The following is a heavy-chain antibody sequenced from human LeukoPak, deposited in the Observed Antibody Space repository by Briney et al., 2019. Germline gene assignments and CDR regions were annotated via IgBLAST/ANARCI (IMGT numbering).Heavy chain of an antibody. CDR2: FDTEDGET. D-gene: IGHD3-10*01. J-gene: IGHJ4*02. Sequence: ASVKVSCKVSGYTPTELSMHWVRQAPGKGLEWMGGFDTEDGETIYAQKFQGRVTMTEDTSTDTAYMELSSLRSEDTAVYYCATTPFSGITMVRGVPFDYWGQGTLVTVSS. CDR1: GYTPTELS. V-gene: IGHV1-24*01. CDR3: ATTPFSGITMVRGVPFDY.